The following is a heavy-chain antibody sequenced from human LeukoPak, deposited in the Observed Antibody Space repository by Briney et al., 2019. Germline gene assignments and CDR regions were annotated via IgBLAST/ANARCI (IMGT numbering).Heavy chain of an antibody. V-gene: IGHV4-59*12. Sequence: SETLSLTCSASGAFTSRYYWSWVRQPLGQGLEWIGNIFYSGNSKYNPALTSRLSMSVDTSTTQFSLELTSLTAADTAVYYCTRIDPLGFFDQWGPGTLVTVSS. J-gene: IGHJ4*02. CDR2: IFYSGNS. CDR3: TRIDPLGFFDQ. D-gene: IGHD6-25*01. CDR1: GAFTSRYY.